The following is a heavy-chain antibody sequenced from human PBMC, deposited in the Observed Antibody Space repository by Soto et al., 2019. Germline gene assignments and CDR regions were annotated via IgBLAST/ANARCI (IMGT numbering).Heavy chain of an antibody. CDR3: AGYPPLGGFDY. CDR2: IYYSGST. CDR1: AGSISSYY. D-gene: IGHD7-27*01. V-gene: IGHV4-59*01. Sequence: QVQLQESGPGVVEPSETLSLTCTVSAGSISSYYWTWIRQPPGKGLEWIGYIYYSGSTNYHPSLKSRVTISVDTSKNQFSLKLSSVTAADTAVYYCAGYPPLGGFDYWGQGTLVTVSS. J-gene: IGHJ4*02.